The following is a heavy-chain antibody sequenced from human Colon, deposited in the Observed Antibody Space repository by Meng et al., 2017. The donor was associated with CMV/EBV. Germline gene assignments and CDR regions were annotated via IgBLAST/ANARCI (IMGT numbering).Heavy chain of an antibody. CDR3: ARIKTYDILTGYYGTKDAFDF. CDR2: IDRSSNTR. CDR1: GFTFSDYS. J-gene: IGHJ3*01. D-gene: IGHD3-9*01. Sequence: GESLKISCAASGFTFSDYSMNWVRQAPGKGLEWVSYIDRSSNTRNYADSVKGRFTISRDNAQNSLYLQMNSLRAEDTAVYYCARIKTYDILTGYYGTKDAFDFWGQGTKVTVSS. V-gene: IGHV3-48*04.